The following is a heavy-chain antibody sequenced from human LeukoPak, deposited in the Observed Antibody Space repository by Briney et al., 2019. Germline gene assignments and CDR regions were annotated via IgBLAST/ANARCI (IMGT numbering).Heavy chain of an antibody. CDR3: ARGNTMARGALESEYFQY. J-gene: IGHJ1*01. CDR1: GGSISSGGYS. D-gene: IGHD3-10*01. Sequence: PSQTLSLTCAVSGGSISSGGYSWSWIRQPPGKGLEWIGYIYHSGSTYYNPSLKSRVTISVDRSKNQFSLQLNSVTPEDTAVYYCARGNTMARGALESEYFQYWGQGTPVTVSS. V-gene: IGHV4-30-2*01. CDR2: IYHSGST.